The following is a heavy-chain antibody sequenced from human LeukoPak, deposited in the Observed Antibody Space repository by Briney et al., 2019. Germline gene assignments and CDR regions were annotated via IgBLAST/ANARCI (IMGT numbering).Heavy chain of an antibody. CDR2: IYYSGST. CDR3: ASTSPPAGYFDPYYFDY. Sequence: KTSETLSLTCTVSGGPISSGGYYWSWIRQHPGKGLEWIGYIYYSGSTYYNPSLKSRVTISVDTSKNQFSLKLSSVTAADTAVYYCASTSPPAGYFDPYYFDYWGQGTLVTVSS. CDR1: GGPISSGGYY. V-gene: IGHV4-31*03. J-gene: IGHJ4*02. D-gene: IGHD3-9*01.